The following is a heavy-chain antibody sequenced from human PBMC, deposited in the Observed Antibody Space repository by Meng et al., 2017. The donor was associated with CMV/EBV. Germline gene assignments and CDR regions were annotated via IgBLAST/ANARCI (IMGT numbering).Heavy chain of an antibody. CDR3: ARQDELSEIDY. J-gene: IGHJ4*02. V-gene: IGHV4-39*01. D-gene: IGHD1-26*01. CDR2: IYYSGST. CDR1: GGSISSSSYY. Sequence: SETLSLTCTVSGGSISSSSYYWGWIRQPPGKGLEWIGSIYYSGSTYYNPSLKSRVTISVDTSKNQFSLKLSSVTAADTAVYYCARQDELSEIDYWGQGTLVTVSS.